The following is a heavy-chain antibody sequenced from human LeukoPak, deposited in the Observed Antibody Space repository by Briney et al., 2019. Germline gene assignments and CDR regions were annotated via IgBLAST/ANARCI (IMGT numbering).Heavy chain of an antibody. CDR1: GFRFSVYS. CDR3: ARDTKYAFDN. Sequence: GGSLRLSGAASGFRFSVYSMNWVGKAPGKGLEWISYIGISSGNTKYADSVKGRFTISGDKAKNSLYLQMNSLRVEDTAVYYCARDTKYAFDNWGQGTLVTVSS. CDR2: IGISSGNT. D-gene: IGHD2-2*01. V-gene: IGHV3-48*01. J-gene: IGHJ4*02.